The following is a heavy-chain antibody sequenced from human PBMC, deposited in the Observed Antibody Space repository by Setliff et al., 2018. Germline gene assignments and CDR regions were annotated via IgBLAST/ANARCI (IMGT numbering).Heavy chain of an antibody. J-gene: IGHJ4*02. V-gene: IGHV4-39*07. CDR2: VSFFGSA. CDR1: GGSISSATSY. CDR3: ARDPGVHSGTWCLDS. D-gene: IGHD2-8*01. Sequence: PSETLSLTCIVSGGSISSATSYWAWIRQSPGKGLEWIGSVSFFGSAYYNPSLQSRGAISLDTSRNQFSLELSSVTAADTAVYYCARDPGVHSGTWCLDSWGQGTQVTVSS.